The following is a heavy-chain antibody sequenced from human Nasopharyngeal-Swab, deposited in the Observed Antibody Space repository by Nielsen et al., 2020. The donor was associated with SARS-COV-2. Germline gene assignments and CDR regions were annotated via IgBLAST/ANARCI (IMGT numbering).Heavy chain of an antibody. CDR3: ARASSSRTYYFDY. D-gene: IGHD6-13*01. Sequence: ASVKVSCKASEYTFTSYDINWVRQATGQGLEWMGWMNPNSGNTGYAQKFQGRVTMTRNTSISTAYMELSSLRSEDTAVYYCARASSSRTYYFDYWGQGTLVTVSS. CDR1: EYTFTSYD. J-gene: IGHJ4*02. CDR2: MNPNSGNT. V-gene: IGHV1-8*01.